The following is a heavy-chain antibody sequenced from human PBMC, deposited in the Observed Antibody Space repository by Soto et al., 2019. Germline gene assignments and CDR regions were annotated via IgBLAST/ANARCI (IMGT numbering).Heavy chain of an antibody. CDR1: GGPFSRYT. D-gene: IGHD1-26*01. CDR3: ATHVASVGPTVDSYYGMHA. Sequence: HVQLVQSGAEVRKPGSSVTISCKASGGPFSRYTFTWVRQAPGQGLEWMGGITPILGSANYAQKFQGRVTITADETTTTVKMQPGSLSSDDTAVFYCATHVASVGPTVDSYYGMHAWGQGTSVIVSS. CDR2: ITPILGSA. J-gene: IGHJ6*02. V-gene: IGHV1-69*01.